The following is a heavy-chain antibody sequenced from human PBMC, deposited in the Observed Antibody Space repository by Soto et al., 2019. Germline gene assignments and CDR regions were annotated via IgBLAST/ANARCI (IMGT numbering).Heavy chain of an antibody. J-gene: IGHJ6*02. V-gene: IGHV1-3*01. Sequence: ASVKLSCKASGYTFTSYARHWVRQAPRQRLEWMGWINAGNGNTKYSQNFQGRVTITRETSASTAYMELSSPRSEDTAVYYCARVRFPEPPNYGMDVSGQGTTVTVSS. CDR1: GYTFTSYA. D-gene: IGHD3-3*01. CDR3: ARVRFPEPPNYGMDV. CDR2: INAGNGNT.